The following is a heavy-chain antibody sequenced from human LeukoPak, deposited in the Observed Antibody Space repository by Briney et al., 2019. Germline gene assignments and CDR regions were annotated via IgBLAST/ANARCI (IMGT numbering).Heavy chain of an antibody. CDR3: ARTAEWLRPSFDY. J-gene: IGHJ4*02. CDR1: GFTFSSYA. V-gene: IGHV3-64*01. D-gene: IGHD5-12*01. CDR2: ISSNGGST. Sequence: GGSLRLSCAASGFTFSSYAMHWVRQAPGKGLEYVSAISSNGGSTYYANSVKGRFTISRDNSKNTLYLQMGSLRAEDMAVYYCARTAEWLRPSFDYWGQGTLVTVSS.